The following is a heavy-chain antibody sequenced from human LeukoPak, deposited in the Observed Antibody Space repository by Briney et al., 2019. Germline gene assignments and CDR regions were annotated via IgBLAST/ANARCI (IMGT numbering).Heavy chain of an antibody. Sequence: GGSPRLPCAASGIPLNRYAMSWVRQAPGKGPEWVSAISGSGGSTYYADSVKGRFTISRDNSKNTLYLQMNSLRAEDTAVYYCAKDNAYYYADYWGQGTLVTVSS. D-gene: IGHD3-10*01. CDR1: GIPLNRYA. CDR3: AKDNAYYYADY. J-gene: IGHJ4*02. CDR2: ISGSGGST. V-gene: IGHV3-23*01.